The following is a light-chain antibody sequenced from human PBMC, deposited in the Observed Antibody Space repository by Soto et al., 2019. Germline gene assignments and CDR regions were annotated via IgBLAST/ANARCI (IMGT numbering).Light chain of an antibody. Sequence: QSVLTQPRSVSGAPGQRVTISCTGSSSNIGDGYDVHWYQQLPGTAPKLLIYGNSNRPSGVPDRFSGSKSGTTASLAITGLQAEDEADYYCRSYDSSLSGVVFGGGTKVTVL. CDR3: RSYDSSLSGVV. CDR1: SSNIGDGYD. CDR2: GNS. V-gene: IGLV1-40*01. J-gene: IGLJ2*01.